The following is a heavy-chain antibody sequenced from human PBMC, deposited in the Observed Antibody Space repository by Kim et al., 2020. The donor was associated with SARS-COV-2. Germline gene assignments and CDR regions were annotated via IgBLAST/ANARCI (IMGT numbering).Heavy chain of an antibody. Sequence: SETLSLTCAVYGGSFSGYYWSWIRQPPGKGLEWIGEINHSGSTNYNPSLKSRVTTSVDTSKNQFSLKLSSVTAADTAVYYCARGRGGTTVVTLGLGYYYYYGMDVWGQGTTVTVSS. D-gene: IGHD4-17*01. V-gene: IGHV4-34*01. J-gene: IGHJ6*02. CDR2: INHSGST. CDR3: ARGRGGTTVVTLGLGYYYYYGMDV. CDR1: GGSFSGYY.